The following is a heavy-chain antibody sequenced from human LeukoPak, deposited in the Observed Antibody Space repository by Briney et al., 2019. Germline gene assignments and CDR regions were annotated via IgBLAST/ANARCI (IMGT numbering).Heavy chain of an antibody. CDR2: ISYDGSNK. CDR3: ARGPTYYDILTGYTI. D-gene: IGHD3-9*01. CDR1: GFTFSNYT. Sequence: GGSLRLSCAASGFTFSNYTIHWVRQAPGKGLEWVAVISYDGSNKYYADSVKGRFTISRDNSKNTLYLQMNSLRTEDTAVYYCARGPTYYDILTGYTIWGQGTLVTVSS. J-gene: IGHJ4*02. V-gene: IGHV3-30-3*01.